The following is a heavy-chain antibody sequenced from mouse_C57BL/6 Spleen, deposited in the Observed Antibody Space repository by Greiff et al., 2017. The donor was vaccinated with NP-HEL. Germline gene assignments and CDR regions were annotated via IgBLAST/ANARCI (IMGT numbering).Heavy chain of an antibody. CDR1: GYTFTSYW. CDR3: ARRTSTVWN. D-gene: IGHD1-1*01. Sequence: QVQLQQPGAELVKPGASVKLSCKASGYTFTSYWMQWVKQRPGQGLEWIGEIDPSDSYTNYNQKFKGKATLTVDTSSSTAYMQLSSLTSEDSAVYYCARRTSTVWNWGQGTLVTVSA. V-gene: IGHV1-50*01. J-gene: IGHJ3*01. CDR2: IDPSDSYT.